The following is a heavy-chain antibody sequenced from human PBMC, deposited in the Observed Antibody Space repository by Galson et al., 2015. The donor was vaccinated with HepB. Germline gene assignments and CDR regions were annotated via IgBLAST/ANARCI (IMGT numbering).Heavy chain of an antibody. CDR1: GYTFTSYG. CDR3: ARFVGLGYSSSWPVDY. J-gene: IGHJ4*02. CDR2: ISAYNGNT. D-gene: IGHD6-13*01. Sequence: SVKVSCKASGYTFTSYGISWVRQAPGQGLEWMGWISAYNGNTNYAQKLQGRVTMTTDTSTSTAYMELRSLRSDDTAVYYCARFVGLGYSSSWPVDYWGQGTLVTVSS. V-gene: IGHV1-18*01.